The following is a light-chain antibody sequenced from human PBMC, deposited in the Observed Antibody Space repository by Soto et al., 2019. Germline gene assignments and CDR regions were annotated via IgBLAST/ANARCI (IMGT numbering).Light chain of an antibody. CDR2: DAS. CDR3: QQRSNGLS. CDR1: QSVSRN. V-gene: IGKV3-11*01. Sequence: EIVLTQSPAILSLSPGERATFSCRASQSVSRNLDWYQHKPGQTPRLLIYDASNRTTGIPVRFSGSGSGTEFTLTISSLEPEDFGVYYCQQRSNGLSFGPATKVDIK. J-gene: IGKJ3*01.